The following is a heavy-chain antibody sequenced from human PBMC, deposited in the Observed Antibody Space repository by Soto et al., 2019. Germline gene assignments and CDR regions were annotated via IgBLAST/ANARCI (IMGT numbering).Heavy chain of an antibody. J-gene: IGHJ3*02. Sequence: QVQLQESGPGLVKTSETLSLTCTVSGGSISPYYWNWIRQSPGKALEWIGYIFYRGSTNYNPSLRSRVTISVDRSKNQFSLKLTSVTAADTAVYFCARAVSAMAPSDIWGHGTMVTVSS. D-gene: IGHD5-18*01. CDR1: GGSISPYY. CDR2: IFYRGST. CDR3: ARAVSAMAPSDI. V-gene: IGHV4-59*01.